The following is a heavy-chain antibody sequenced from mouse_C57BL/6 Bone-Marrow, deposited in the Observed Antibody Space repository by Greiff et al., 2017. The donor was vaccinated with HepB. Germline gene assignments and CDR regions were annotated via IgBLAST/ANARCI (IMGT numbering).Heavy chain of an antibody. V-gene: IGHV1-64*01. CDR3: ARGETAQAWFAY. CDR1: GYTFTSYW. CDR2: IHPNSGST. D-gene: IGHD3-2*02. J-gene: IGHJ3*01. Sequence: QVQLQQPGAELVKPGASVKLSCKASGYTFTSYWMHWVKQRPGQGLEWIGMIHPNSGSTNYNEKFKSKATLTVDKSSSTAYMQLSSLTSEDSAVYYCARGETAQAWFAYWGQGTLVTVSA.